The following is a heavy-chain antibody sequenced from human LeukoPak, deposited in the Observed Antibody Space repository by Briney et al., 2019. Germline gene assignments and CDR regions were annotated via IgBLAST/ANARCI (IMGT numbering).Heavy chain of an antibody. D-gene: IGHD2-21*01. Sequence: SETLSLTCTVSGYSNSSGYYWGWIRQPPGKGLEWVGNIFYTGSTYYNPSLKSRVTISVDTSKNQFSLKLSSVTAADTAVYYCARDQIVQLEFNYWGQGTLVTVSS. CDR1: GYSNSSGYY. V-gene: IGHV4-38-2*02. CDR3: ARDQIVQLEFNY. J-gene: IGHJ4*02. CDR2: IFYTGST.